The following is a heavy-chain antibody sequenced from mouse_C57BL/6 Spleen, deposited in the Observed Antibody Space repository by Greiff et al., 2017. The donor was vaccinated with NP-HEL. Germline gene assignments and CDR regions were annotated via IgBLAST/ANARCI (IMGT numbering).Heavy chain of an antibody. D-gene: IGHD2-3*01. CDR1: GYTFSDYN. CDR2: INPNNGGT. CDR3: ARRGYDGYYWYFDV. Sequence: EVQLQQSGPELVKPGASVKIPCKASGYTFSDYNMDWVKQSHGKSLEWIGDINPNNGGTIYNQKFKGKATLTVDKSSSTAYMELRSLTSEDTAVYYCARRGYDGYYWYFDVWGTGTTVTVSS. V-gene: IGHV1-18*01. J-gene: IGHJ1*03.